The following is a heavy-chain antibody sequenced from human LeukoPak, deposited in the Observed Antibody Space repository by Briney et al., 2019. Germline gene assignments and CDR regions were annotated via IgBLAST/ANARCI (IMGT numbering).Heavy chain of an antibody. CDR1: GGSISSYY. V-gene: IGHV4-59*01. CDR3: ARGSSGYSSSWHYWYFDL. J-gene: IGHJ2*01. Sequence: SETLSLTCTVSGGSISSYYWSWIRQPPGKGLEWIGYIYYSGSTNYNPSLKSRVTISVDTSKNQFSLKLGSVTAADTAVYYCARGSSGYSSSWHYWYFDLWGRGTLVTVSS. CDR2: IYYSGST. D-gene: IGHD6-13*01.